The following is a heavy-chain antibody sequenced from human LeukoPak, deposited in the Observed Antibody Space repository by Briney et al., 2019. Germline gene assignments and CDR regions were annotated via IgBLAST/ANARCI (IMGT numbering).Heavy chain of an antibody. V-gene: IGHV1-18*01. CDR1: GYTFNTYG. D-gene: IGHD6-6*01. CDR3: ARDPSPLDNLFDP. CDR2: ISAYNGNT. J-gene: IGHJ5*02. Sequence: ASVKVSCKASGYTFNTYGISWVRQAPGQGLEWMGWISAYNGNTNYAQKLQGRVTMTTDTSTSTAYMELRSLRSDDTAVYYCARDPSPLDNLFDPWGQGTLVTVSS.